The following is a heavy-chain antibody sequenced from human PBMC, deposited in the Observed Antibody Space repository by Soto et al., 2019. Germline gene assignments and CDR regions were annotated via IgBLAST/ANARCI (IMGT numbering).Heavy chain of an antibody. J-gene: IGHJ3*02. CDR2: IYYSGST. Sequence: PGETLWVTCTVAGGAVSRGICDWSWGRQPPGKGLEWIGYIYYSGSTNYNPSLKSRVTISVDTSKNQFSLKLSSVTAADTAVYYCARDGGDYDFWSGYLGFGAFDIWGQGPMVT. CDR3: ARDGGDYDFWSGYLGFGAFDI. D-gene: IGHD3-3*01. CDR1: GGAVSRGICD. V-gene: IGHV4-61*01.